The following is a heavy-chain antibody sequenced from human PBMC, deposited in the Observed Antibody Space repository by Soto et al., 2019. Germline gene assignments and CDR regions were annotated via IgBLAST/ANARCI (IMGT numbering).Heavy chain of an antibody. V-gene: IGHV4-31*03. Sequence: SETLSLTCTVSGGSISSGGYYWSWIRQHPGKGLEWIGYIYYSGSTYYNPSLKSRVTISVDTSKNQFSLKLSSVTAADTAVYYCERDEYYYGMDVWGQGTTVTVSS. CDR1: GGSISSGGYY. CDR2: IYYSGST. J-gene: IGHJ6*02. CDR3: ERDEYYYGMDV.